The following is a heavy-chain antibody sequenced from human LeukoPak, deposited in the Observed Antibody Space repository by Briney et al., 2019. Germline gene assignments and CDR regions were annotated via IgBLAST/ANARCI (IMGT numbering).Heavy chain of an antibody. CDR1: GFTFSSYG. J-gene: IGHJ4*02. CDR2: ISSSSSTI. D-gene: IGHD2-8*01. V-gene: IGHV3-48*01. CDR3: ARGNIVLMVYSAFDY. Sequence: PGGSLRLSCAASGFTFSSYGMTWVRQAPGKGLEWVSYISSSSSTIYYADSVKGRFTISRDNSKNTLYLQMNSLRAEDTAVYYCARGNIVLMVYSAFDYWGQGTLVTVSS.